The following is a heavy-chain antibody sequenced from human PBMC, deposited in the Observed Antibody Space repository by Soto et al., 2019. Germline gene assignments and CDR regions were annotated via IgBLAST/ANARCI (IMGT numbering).Heavy chain of an antibody. CDR3: ARGVVPSTMWVGPGVYHFDY. V-gene: IGHV1-69*13. CDR1: GGTFSDYA. CDR2: IIPLFAST. D-gene: IGHD3-10*02. J-gene: IGHJ4*01. Sequence: SVKVSCKASGGTFSDYAVSWVRQAPGQGLEWVGGIIPLFASTNYAQKFQGRVTITADESTGTASMELSGLRSDDTAVYYCARGVVPSTMWVGPGVYHFDYWGHGTLVTVSS.